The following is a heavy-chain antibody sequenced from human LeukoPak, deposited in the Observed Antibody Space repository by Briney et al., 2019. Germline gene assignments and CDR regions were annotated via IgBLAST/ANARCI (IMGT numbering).Heavy chain of an antibody. CDR3: ASSYSSGWYYFDY. J-gene: IGHJ4*02. V-gene: IGHV3-30-3*01. Sequence: PGGSLRLSCAASGFTFSSYAMHWVRQAPGKGLEWVAVISYDGSNKYCADSVKGRFTISRDNSKNTLYLQMNSLRAEDTAVYYCASSYSSGWYYFDYWGQGTLVTVSS. D-gene: IGHD6-19*01. CDR2: ISYDGSNK. CDR1: GFTFSSYA.